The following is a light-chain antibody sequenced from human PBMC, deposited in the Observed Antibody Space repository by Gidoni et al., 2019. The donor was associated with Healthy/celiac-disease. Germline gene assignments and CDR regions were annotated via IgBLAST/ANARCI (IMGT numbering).Light chain of an antibody. J-gene: IGKJ4*01. Sequence: DIQMTQSPSFLSASVGDRVTITCQASQAISNYLNWYQQKPGKAPKLLIYDASNLETGVPSRFSGSGSGTDFTFTISSLQPEDIATYYCQQYDNHPLTFGGGTKVEIK. CDR3: QQYDNHPLT. CDR1: QAISNY. CDR2: DAS. V-gene: IGKV1-33*01.